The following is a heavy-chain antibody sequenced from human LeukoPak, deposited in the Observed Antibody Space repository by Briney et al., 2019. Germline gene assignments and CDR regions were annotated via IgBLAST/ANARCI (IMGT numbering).Heavy chain of an antibody. CDR2: ISAYNGNT. J-gene: IGHJ6*02. V-gene: IGHV1-18*01. Sequence: ASVKVSCKASGYTFTSYGISWVRQAPGQGLEWMGWISAYNGNTNYAQRLQGRVTMTTDTSTSTAYMELRSLRSDDTAVYYCARGGYCSSTSCYAAYHPKYYYYGMDVWGQGTTVTVSS. CDR3: ARGGYCSSTSCYAAYHPKYYYYGMDV. D-gene: IGHD2-2*01. CDR1: GYTFTSYG.